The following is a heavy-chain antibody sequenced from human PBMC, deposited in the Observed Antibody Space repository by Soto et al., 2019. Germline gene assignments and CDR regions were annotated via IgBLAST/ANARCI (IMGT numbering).Heavy chain of an antibody. CDR3: ARDLPSDGGRPAYYYYGMDV. Sequence: AXXXFTXSXYAMHXXRQAPGXXXXXXXXISYDGSNKYYADSVKGRFTISRXNSKNTLXLQMXXXXXXXXAXYYCARDLPSDGGRPAYYYYGMDVWGQGTTVTVSS. J-gene: IGHJ6*02. D-gene: IGHD1-26*01. CDR2: ISYDGSNK. CDR1: XFTXSXYA. V-gene: IGHV3-30-3*01.